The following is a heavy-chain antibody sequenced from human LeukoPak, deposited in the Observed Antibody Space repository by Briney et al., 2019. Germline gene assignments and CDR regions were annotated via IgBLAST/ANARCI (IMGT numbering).Heavy chain of an antibody. CDR2: INAGNGNT. J-gene: IGHJ4*02. CDR1: GYTFTSYA. D-gene: IGHD1-26*01. V-gene: IGHV1-3*01. Sequence: ASVKVSCKASGYTFTSYAMHWVRQAPGQRLEWMGWINAGNGNTKYSQKFQGRVTITRDTSASTAYMELSSLRSEDTAAYYCARGSGSYYIDYWGQGTLVTVSS. CDR3: ARGSGSYYIDY.